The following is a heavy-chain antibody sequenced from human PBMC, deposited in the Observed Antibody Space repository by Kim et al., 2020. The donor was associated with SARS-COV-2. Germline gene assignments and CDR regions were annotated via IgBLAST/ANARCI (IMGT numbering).Heavy chain of an antibody. CDR3: ASYAFGSSPDY. J-gene: IGHJ4*02. CDR2: IYYSGST. Sequence: SETLSLTCTVSGGSISSSSYYWGWIRQPPGKGLEWIGSIYYSGSTYYNPSLKSRVTISVDTSKNQFSLKLSSVTAADTAVYYCASYAFGSSPDYWGQGTLVTVSS. D-gene: IGHD3-16*01. V-gene: IGHV4-39*01. CDR1: GGSISSSSYY.